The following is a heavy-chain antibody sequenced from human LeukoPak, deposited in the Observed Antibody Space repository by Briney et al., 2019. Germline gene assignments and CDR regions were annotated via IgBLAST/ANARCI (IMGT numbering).Heavy chain of an antibody. CDR3: ASQSRVATVDY. CDR1: GGSISSGDYY. V-gene: IGHV4-30-4*01. D-gene: IGHD5-12*01. J-gene: IGHJ4*02. CDR2: IYYSGSS. Sequence: SETLSLTSTVSGGSISSGDYYCSWIRQPPGKGLEWIGYIYYSGSSYYNPSLKSRITISVDTSKNQFSLKLSSVTAADTAVYYCASQSRVATVDYWGKGTLVTVSS.